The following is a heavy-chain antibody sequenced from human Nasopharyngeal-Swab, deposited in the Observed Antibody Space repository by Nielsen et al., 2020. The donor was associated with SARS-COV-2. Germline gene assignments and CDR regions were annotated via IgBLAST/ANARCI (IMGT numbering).Heavy chain of an antibody. J-gene: IGHJ4*02. CDR2: ISYDGSYI. CDR1: GFTFSSHG. Sequence: GESLKISCAASGFTFSSHGMNWVRQAPGKGLGWVGIISYDGSYIKYADSVKGRFTISRDNSKNTLYLQMDSLRPEDTAVYFCAKQGDPDYWGQGTLVTGSS. CDR3: AKQGDPDY. D-gene: IGHD2-21*02. V-gene: IGHV3-30*18.